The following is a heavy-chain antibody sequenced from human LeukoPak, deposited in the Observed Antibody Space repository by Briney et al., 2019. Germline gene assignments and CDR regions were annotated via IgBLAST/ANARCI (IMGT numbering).Heavy chain of an antibody. J-gene: IGHJ4*02. CDR1: GFTFSSYA. Sequence: GGSLRLSCAASGFTFSSYAMGWVRQAPGKGLEWVSAISGRGGSTYYADSVKGRFTISRDNSKNTLYLQMNSLRAEDTAVYYCAKDPSGGSCYPDYWGQGTLVTVSS. D-gene: IGHD2-15*01. V-gene: IGHV3-23*01. CDR3: AKDPSGGSCYPDY. CDR2: ISGRGGST.